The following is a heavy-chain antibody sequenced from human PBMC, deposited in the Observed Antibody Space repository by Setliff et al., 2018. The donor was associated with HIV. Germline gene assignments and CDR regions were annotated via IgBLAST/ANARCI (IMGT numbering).Heavy chain of an antibody. CDR1: GGSISGYH. Sequence: ASKTLSLTCTVSGGSISGYHWNWLRQTPGKGLEWIGYIYTSRGTNYNHSLRTRVIISVDTSNQFSLKLSSVTAADAAVYYCARSPSYRSSWEYYFDYWGQGILVTVSS. V-gene: IGHV4-4*09. D-gene: IGHD6-13*01. CDR3: ARSPSYRSSWEYYFDY. CDR2: IYTSRGT. J-gene: IGHJ4*02.